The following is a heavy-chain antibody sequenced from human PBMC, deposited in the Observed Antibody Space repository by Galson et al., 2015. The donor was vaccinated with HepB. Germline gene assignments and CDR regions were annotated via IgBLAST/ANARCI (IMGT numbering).Heavy chain of an antibody. D-gene: IGHD4-23*01. V-gene: IGHV1-2*06. CDR2: INPNSGGT. J-gene: IGHJ5*02. Sequence: SVKVSCKASGYTFTGYYMHWVRQAPGQGLEWMGRINPNSGGTNFAQNFQGRVTMTRDTSISTTYMGMSSLTSDDTAVYYCARGFGGNSNWFDPWGQGTLVTVSS. CDR3: ARGFGGNSNWFDP. CDR1: GYTFTGYY.